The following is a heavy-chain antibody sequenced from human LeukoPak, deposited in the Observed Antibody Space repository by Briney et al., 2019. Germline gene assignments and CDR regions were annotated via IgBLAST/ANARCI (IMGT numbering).Heavy chain of an antibody. V-gene: IGHV3-21*06. CDR1: GFTFSNYN. CDR2: ISSGGNYI. Sequence: EGSLRLSCAASGFTFSNYNMNWVRQAPGKGLEWVSSISSGGNYIYYADSVKGRFTISRDNAKNSLYLQMNSLRADDAAVYYCARDLRLWGQGTLVTVSS. CDR3: ARDLRL. J-gene: IGHJ4*02.